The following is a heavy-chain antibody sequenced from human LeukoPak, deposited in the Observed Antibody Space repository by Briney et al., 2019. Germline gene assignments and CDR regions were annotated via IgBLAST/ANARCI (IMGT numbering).Heavy chain of an antibody. J-gene: IGHJ3*02. Sequence: GASVKGSCKASGYTFTSYGISWVRQAPGQGLEWMGWISAYNGNTNYAQKLQGRVTMTTDTSTSTAYMELRSLRSDDTAVYYCARGYCSGGSCYLDDAFDIWGQGTMVTVSS. CDR2: ISAYNGNT. D-gene: IGHD2-15*01. CDR1: GYTFTSYG. V-gene: IGHV1-18*01. CDR3: ARGYCSGGSCYLDDAFDI.